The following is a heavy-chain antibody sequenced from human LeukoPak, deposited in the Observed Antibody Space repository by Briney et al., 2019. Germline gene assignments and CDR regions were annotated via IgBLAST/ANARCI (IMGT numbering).Heavy chain of an antibody. Sequence: ASVKFLRLVSGFTLCDLFMHRVREVSGNGYEWMGGFDLEDGETIYVQKFQGRVTITEDTSTDTAYMELSSLRSDDTAVYFCAAGEVGQLFDYWGQGTLVTVSS. V-gene: IGHV1-24*01. D-gene: IGHD5-24*01. CDR2: FDLEDGET. CDR1: GFTLCDLF. CDR3: AAGEVGQLFDY. J-gene: IGHJ4*02.